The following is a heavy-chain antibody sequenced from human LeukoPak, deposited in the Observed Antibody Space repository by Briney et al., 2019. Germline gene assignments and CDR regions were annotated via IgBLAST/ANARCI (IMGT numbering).Heavy chain of an antibody. CDR2: IRYDGSNK. CDR3: FGITVTDVPY. D-gene: IGHD1-7*01. Sequence: GGSLRLSCAASGLPFSHSGMHWVRQAPGKGLEWVAFIRYDGSNKYYADSVEGRFTISRDNSKNALYLQMNSLRGEDTAVYYCFGITVTDVPYWGQGTLVTVSS. CDR1: GLPFSHSG. J-gene: IGHJ4*02. V-gene: IGHV3-30*02.